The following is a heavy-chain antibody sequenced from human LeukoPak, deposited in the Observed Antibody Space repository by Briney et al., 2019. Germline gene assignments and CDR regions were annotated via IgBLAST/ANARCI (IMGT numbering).Heavy chain of an antibody. V-gene: IGHV3-53*01. Sequence: GGFLRLSCAASGFTVSSNYMSWVRQAPGKGLEWVSVIYSGGSTYYADSVKGRFTISRDNSKNTLYLQMNSLRAEDTAVYYCARGLHSSGWYSDYWGQGTLVTVSS. D-gene: IGHD6-19*01. CDR1: GFTVSSNY. J-gene: IGHJ4*02. CDR3: ARGLHSSGWYSDY. CDR2: IYSGGST.